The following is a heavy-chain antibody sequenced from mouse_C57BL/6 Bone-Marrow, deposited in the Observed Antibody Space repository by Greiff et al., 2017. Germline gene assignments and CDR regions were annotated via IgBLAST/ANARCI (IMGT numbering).Heavy chain of an antibody. CDR2: IHPSDSAT. V-gene: IGHV1-74*01. J-gene: IGHJ2*01. D-gene: IGHD2-4*01. CDR1: GYTFTSYW. Sequence: QVQLKQPGAELVKPWASVTVSCKASGYTFTSYWMHWVKQRPGQGLEWIGRIHPSDSATNYNQKFKGKATLTVDKSSSTAYMQLSSLTSEDSAVYYCAIRKIGNYYDSYYFDYWGQGTTLTVSS. CDR3: AIRKIGNYYDSYYFDY.